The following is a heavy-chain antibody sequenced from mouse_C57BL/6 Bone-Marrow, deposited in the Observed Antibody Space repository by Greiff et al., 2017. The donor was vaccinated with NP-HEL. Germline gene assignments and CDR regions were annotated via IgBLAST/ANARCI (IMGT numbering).Heavy chain of an antibody. CDR2: FHPYNDDT. CDR1: GYTFTTCP. J-gene: IGHJ2*01. CDR3: ARGGNYWYYFDY. D-gene: IGHD2-1*01. V-gene: IGHV1-47*01. Sequence: VQLQQSGAELVKPGASVKMSCKASGYTFTTCPIEWVKQNHGKSLEWIGNFHPYNDDTEYNEKFKNKATLTVEKSSSTVYLELSRLTSDDSSVYYCARGGNYWYYFDYWGQGTTLTVSS.